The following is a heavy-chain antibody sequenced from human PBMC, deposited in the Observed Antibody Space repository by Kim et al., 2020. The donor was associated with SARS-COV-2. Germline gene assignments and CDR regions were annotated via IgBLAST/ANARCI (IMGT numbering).Heavy chain of an antibody. Sequence: ASVKVSCKASGYTFTSYGISWVRQAPGQGLEWMGWISAYNGNTNYAQKLQGRVTMTTDTSTSTAYMELRSLRSDDTAVYYCARGAGYYDILTGPDYFDYWGQGTLVTVSS. CDR1: GYTFTSYG. CDR3: ARGAGYYDILTGPDYFDY. CDR2: ISAYNGNT. D-gene: IGHD3-9*01. J-gene: IGHJ4*02. V-gene: IGHV1-18*01.